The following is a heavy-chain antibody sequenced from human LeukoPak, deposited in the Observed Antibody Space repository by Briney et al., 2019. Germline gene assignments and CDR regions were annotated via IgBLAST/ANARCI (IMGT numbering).Heavy chain of an antibody. CDR2: IKSDGSS. J-gene: IGHJ5*02. Sequence: GGSLRLSCAASGFTFSSYWMHWVRQAPGKGLVWVSRIKSDGSSIYADSVKGRFTISRDNAKNSLYLQMNSLRAEDTALYYCARSGSYYNWFDPWGQGTLVTVSS. D-gene: IGHD1-26*01. V-gene: IGHV3-74*01. CDR3: ARSGSYYNWFDP. CDR1: GFTFSSYW.